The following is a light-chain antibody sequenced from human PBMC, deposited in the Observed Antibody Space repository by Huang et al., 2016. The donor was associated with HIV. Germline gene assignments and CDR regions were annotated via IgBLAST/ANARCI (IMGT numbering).Light chain of an antibody. CDR3: QQYNNWPPCT. CDR1: QSVSSN. V-gene: IGKV3-15*01. J-gene: IGKJ2*02. Sequence: EIIMTQSPATLSVSPGERATLSCRASQSVSSNLAWYQQKPGQAPRLLIYGASTRATGIPARLSGSGSGTEFTLTISSLQSEDFAIYYCQQYNNWPPCTFGQGTKREI. CDR2: GAS.